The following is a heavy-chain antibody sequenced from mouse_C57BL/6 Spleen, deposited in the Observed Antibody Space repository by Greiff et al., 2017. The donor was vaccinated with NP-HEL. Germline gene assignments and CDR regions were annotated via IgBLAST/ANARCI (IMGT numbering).Heavy chain of an antibody. CDR1: GYSFTSYY. V-gene: IGHV1-66*01. CDR3: ARCDYDDGGFAY. J-gene: IGHJ3*01. D-gene: IGHD2-4*01. Sequence: VNLVESGPELVKPGASVKISCKASGYSFTSYYIHWVKQRPGQGLEWIGWIYPGSGNNKYNEKFKGKATLTADTSSSTAYMQLSSLTSEDSAVYYCARCDYDDGGFAYWGQGTLVTVSA. CDR2: IYPGSGNN.